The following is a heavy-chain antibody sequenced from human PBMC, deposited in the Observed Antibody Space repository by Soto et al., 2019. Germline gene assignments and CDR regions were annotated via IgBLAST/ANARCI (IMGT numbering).Heavy chain of an antibody. CDR2: VSHDGRNT. CDR3: AKGGRQWLVTSDFNY. J-gene: IGHJ4*02. CDR1: GFTFSDYA. Sequence: VELVESGGGVVQPGRSLRLSCAASGFTFSDYAMHWVRQAPGKGLEWVVVVSHDGRNTHYADSVKGRFTISRDSFKNAVSLEMTSLRAEDTAVYYCAKGGRQWLVTSDFNYWGQGALVTVSS. D-gene: IGHD6-19*01. V-gene: IGHV3-30*18.